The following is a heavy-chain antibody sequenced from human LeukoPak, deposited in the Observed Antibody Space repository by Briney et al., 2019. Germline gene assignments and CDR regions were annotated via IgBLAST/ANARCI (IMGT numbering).Heavy chain of an antibody. V-gene: IGHV4-4*09. CDR2: IYTSGST. CDR1: GGSISSYY. J-gene: IGHJ6*02. Sequence: SETLSLTCTVSGGSISSYYWSWIRQPPGKGLEWIGYIYTSGSTNYNPSLKSRVTISVDTSKNQFSLKLSSVTAADTAVYYCARDSRYYYYYYGMDVWGQGTTVTVSS. CDR3: ARDSRYYYYYYGMDV.